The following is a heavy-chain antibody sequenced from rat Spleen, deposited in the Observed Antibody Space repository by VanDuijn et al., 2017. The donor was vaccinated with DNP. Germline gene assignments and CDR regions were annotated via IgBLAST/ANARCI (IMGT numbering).Heavy chain of an antibody. Sequence: EVKLVESGGGLVQPGRSLKLSCAASGFNFNDYWMGWVRQAPGKGLEWIGEINKDSRTIKYSPSVKDKFTISRDNVQNTLYLQMNKLGSEDTAIYYCVREDIGVNAWGQGVSVTVSS. CDR1: GFNFNDYW. V-gene: IGHV4-2*01. CDR2: INKDSRTI. D-gene: IGHD1-5*01. CDR3: VREDIGVNA. J-gene: IGHJ4*01.